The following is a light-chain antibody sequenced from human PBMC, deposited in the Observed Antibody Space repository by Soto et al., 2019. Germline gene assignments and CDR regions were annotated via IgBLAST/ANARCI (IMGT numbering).Light chain of an antibody. CDR2: AAS. CDR3: QKYNSAPPA. V-gene: IGKV1-27*01. CDR1: QGISNY. Sequence: DIQMTQSPSSLSASVGDRGTITCRASQGISNYLAWYQQKPGKVPKLLIYAASTLHSGVPSRFSGSGSGTDFTLTISSLQPEDVATYYCQKYNSAPPAFGQGTKVEIK. J-gene: IGKJ1*01.